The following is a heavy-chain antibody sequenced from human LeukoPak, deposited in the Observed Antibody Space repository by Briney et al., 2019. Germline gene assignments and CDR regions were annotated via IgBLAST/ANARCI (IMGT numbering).Heavy chain of an antibody. J-gene: IGHJ4*02. D-gene: IGHD6-19*01. Sequence: GGSLGLSCAASEFTFSNYAMHWVRQAPGKGLEWVAFISFDESNKSYADSVRGRFSISRDTSKNTLYLQMNSLRPEDTAVYHCARDSQYTSGWYTSFDYWGQGTLVTVSS. CDR1: EFTFSNYA. CDR3: ARDSQYTSGWYTSFDY. CDR2: ISFDESNK. V-gene: IGHV3-30*04.